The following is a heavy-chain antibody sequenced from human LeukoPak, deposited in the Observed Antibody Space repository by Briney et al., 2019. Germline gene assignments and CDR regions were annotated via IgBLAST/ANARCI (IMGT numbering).Heavy chain of an antibody. CDR1: GYTFTGYY. CDR3: ARDCYYNSSGHDAFDF. Sequence: GASVKVSRKASGYTFTGYYMHWVRQAPGQGLEWMGCINPNSCGTNFAQKFQGRVTMTRDTSTSTAYMELLRLRSNDTAVYYSARDCYYNSSGHDAFDFWGQGPMVTVSS. D-gene: IGHD3-22*01. V-gene: IGHV1-2*02. J-gene: IGHJ3*01. CDR2: INPNSCGT.